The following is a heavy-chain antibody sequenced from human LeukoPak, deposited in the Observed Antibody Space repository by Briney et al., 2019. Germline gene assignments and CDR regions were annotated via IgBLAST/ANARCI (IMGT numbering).Heavy chain of an antibody. CDR3: ASSLLPTYSSSSAGFDY. V-gene: IGHV4-59*01. J-gene: IGHJ4*02. CDR1: GGSISSYY. Sequence: SETLSLTCTVSGGSISSYYWSWIRQPPGKGLEWIGYIYYSGSTNYNPSLKSRVTISVDTSKNQFFLKLSSVTAADTAVYYCASSLLPTYSSSSAGFDYWGQGTLVTVSS. D-gene: IGHD6-6*01. CDR2: IYYSGST.